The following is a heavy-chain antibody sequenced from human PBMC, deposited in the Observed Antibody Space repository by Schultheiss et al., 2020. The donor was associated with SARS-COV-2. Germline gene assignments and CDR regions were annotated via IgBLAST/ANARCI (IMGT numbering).Heavy chain of an antibody. V-gene: IGHV1-18*01. CDR1: GYTFTSYG. J-gene: IGHJ5*02. CDR2: ISGYNGNT. Sequence: ASVKVSCKASGYTFTSYGISWVRQAPGQGLEWMGWISGYNGNTNYAQKFQGRVTMTRDTSISTAYMELSRLRSDDTAVYYCAIPVVAATLWFDPWGQGTLVTVSS. D-gene: IGHD2-15*01. CDR3: AIPVVAATLWFDP.